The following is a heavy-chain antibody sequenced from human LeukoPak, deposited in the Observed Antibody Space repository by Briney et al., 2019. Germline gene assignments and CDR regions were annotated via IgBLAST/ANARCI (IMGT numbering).Heavy chain of an antibody. CDR3: ARLKCISTTCPSRYVMDV. V-gene: IGHV4-59*01. Sequence: TSENLSLTCSVSGGSISSYYWSWIRQPPGKGLEYIGYIYYSGSTNYNPSLKSRVTISVDTSKDQFSLNLTSVTAADTAVYYCARLKCISTTCPSRYVMDVWGQGTTVTVSS. CDR2: IYYSGST. CDR1: GGSISSYY. D-gene: IGHD2-2*01. J-gene: IGHJ6*02.